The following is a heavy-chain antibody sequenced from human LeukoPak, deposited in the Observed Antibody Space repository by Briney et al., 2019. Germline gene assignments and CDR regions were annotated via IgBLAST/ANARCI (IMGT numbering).Heavy chain of an antibody. CDR3: ARGNHDYYDSSGSYYYYYYMDV. Sequence: SETLSLTCTVSGYSINSGYYWGWIRQPPGKGLEWTGSIYHSGSTYYNPSLKSRVTISVDTSKNQFSLKLSSVTAADTAVYYCARGNHDYYDSSGSYYYYYYMDVWGKGTTVTISS. D-gene: IGHD3-22*01. J-gene: IGHJ6*03. CDR1: GYSINSGYY. CDR2: IYHSGST. V-gene: IGHV4-38-2*02.